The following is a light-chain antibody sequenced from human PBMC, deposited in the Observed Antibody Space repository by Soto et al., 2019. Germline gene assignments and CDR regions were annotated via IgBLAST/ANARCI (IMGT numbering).Light chain of an antibody. CDR1: GTDVGGYNY. CDR3: SSYTSSSTL. Sequence: QSALTQPASVSGSPGQSITISCTGSGTDVGGYNYVSWYQQHPGKAPKVMIYEVSNRPSGVSSRFSGSKSGNTASLTISGLQAEDEADYYCSSYTSSSTLFGTGTKVTVL. V-gene: IGLV2-14*01. CDR2: EVS. J-gene: IGLJ1*01.